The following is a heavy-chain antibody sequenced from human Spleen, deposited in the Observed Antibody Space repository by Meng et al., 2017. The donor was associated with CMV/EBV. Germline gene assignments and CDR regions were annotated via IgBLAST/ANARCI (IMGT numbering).Heavy chain of an antibody. CDR3: AKGVGATLRFDY. Sequence: GESLKISCAASGFTFSSYAMSWVRQAPGKGLEWVSLIYGGGSSTYYADSVKGRFTISRDNSKNTLYLQMNSLRAEDTAVYYCAKGVGATLRFDYWGQGTLVTVSS. CDR1: GFTFSSYA. V-gene: IGHV3-23*03. J-gene: IGHJ4*02. D-gene: IGHD1-26*01. CDR2: IYGGGSST.